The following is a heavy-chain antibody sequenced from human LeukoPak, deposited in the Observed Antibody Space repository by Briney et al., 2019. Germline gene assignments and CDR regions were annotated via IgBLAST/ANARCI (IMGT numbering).Heavy chain of an antibody. J-gene: IGHJ4*02. CDR3: AKDMGAIAVAGTYFDY. V-gene: IGHV3-9*01. CDR1: GFTFDDYA. D-gene: IGHD6-19*01. Sequence: PGRSLRLSCAASGFTFDDYAMHWVRQAPGKGLEWVSGISWNSGSIGYADSVKGRFTISRDNAKNSLYLQMNSLRAEDTALYYCAKDMGAIAVAGTYFDYWGQGTLVTVSS. CDR2: ISWNSGSI.